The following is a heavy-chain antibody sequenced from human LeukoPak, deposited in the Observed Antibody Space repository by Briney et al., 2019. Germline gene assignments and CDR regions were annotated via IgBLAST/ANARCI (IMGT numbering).Heavy chain of an antibody. Sequence: GSSVKVSCKASGGTFSSYTISWVRRAPGQGHEWMGRIIPILGIANYAQKFQGRVTITADKSTSTAYMELSSLRSEDTAVYYCARGYCSSTSCSPLRAFDIWGQGTMVTVSS. CDR1: GGTFSSYT. J-gene: IGHJ3*02. CDR3: ARGYCSSTSCSPLRAFDI. D-gene: IGHD2-2*01. CDR2: IIPILGIA. V-gene: IGHV1-69*02.